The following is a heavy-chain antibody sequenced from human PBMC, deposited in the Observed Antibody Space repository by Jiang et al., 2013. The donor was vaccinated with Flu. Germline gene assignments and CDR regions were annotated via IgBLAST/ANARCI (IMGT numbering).Heavy chain of an antibody. CDR2: IYYSGST. V-gene: IGHV4-59*01. CDR3: ARDSSGCFDY. Sequence: LLKPSETLSLTCTVSGGSISSYYWSWIRQPPGKGLEWIGYIYYSGSTNYNPSLKSRVTISVDTSKNQFSLKLSSVTAADTAVYYCARDSSGCFDYWGQGTLVTVSS. J-gene: IGHJ4*02. CDR1: GGSISSYY. D-gene: IGHD6-19*01.